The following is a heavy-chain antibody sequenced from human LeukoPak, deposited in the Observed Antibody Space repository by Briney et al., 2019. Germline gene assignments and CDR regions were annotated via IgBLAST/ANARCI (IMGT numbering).Heavy chain of an antibody. CDR2: INPNRGGT. CDR3: ARSGCSSTSCYTAYYYGMDV. J-gene: IGHJ6*02. CDR1: GYTFTGYY. Sequence: ASVKVSCKASGYTFTGYYMHWVRQAPGQGLEWMGWINPNRGGTNYAQKFQGRVTMTRDTSISTAYMELSRLRSDDTAVYYCARSGCSSTSCYTAYYYGMDVWGQGTTVTVSS. V-gene: IGHV1-2*02. D-gene: IGHD2-2*02.